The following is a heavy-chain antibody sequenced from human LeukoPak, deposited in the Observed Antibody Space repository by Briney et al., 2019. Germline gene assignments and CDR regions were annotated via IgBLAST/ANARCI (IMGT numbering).Heavy chain of an antibody. CDR2: LKSKADGGTT. J-gene: IGHJ6*03. CDR1: GFTFTNAW. CDR3: TTEKRPYTYGSNYYFYYMDV. V-gene: IGHV3-15*01. D-gene: IGHD5-18*01. Sequence: GGSLRLSCTASGFTFTNAWMSWVRQAPGKGLEWVGRLKSKADGGTTDYAAPVRGRFSISRDGSKNTVYLQMNSLKIEDTAVYYCTTEKRPYTYGSNYYFYYMDVWGKGTTVTISS.